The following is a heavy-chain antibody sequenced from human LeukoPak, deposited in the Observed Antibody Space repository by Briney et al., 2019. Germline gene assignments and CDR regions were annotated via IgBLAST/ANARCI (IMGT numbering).Heavy chain of an antibody. CDR2: INHSGST. CDR3: ARGPPRSKYYYDSSGYYQQYYFDY. D-gene: IGHD3-22*01. Sequence: SETLSLTCAVYGGSFSGYYWSWIRQPPGKGLEWIGEINHSGSTNYNPSLKSRVTISADTSKNQFSLKLSSVTAADTAVYYCARGPPRSKYYYDSSGYYQQYYFDYWGQGTLVTVSS. V-gene: IGHV4-34*01. CDR1: GGSFSGYY. J-gene: IGHJ4*02.